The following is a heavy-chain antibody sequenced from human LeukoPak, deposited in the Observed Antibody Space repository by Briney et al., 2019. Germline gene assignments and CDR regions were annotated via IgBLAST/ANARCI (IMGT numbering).Heavy chain of an antibody. V-gene: IGHV4-61*02. CDR2: IYTSGNS. D-gene: IGHD3-16*01. CDR3: ARGSYDYDY. CDR1: GGSISSGSYY. J-gene: IGHJ4*02. Sequence: PSETLSLTCTVSGGSISSGSYYWSWIRQPAGKGLEWIGRIYTSGNSNYNPSLKSRVTISVDTSKNQFSLKLTSVTAADTAVYYCARGSYDYDYWGQGTLVTVSS.